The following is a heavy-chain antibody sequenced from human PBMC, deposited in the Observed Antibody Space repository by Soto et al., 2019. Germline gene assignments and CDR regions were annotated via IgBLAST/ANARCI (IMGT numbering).Heavy chain of an antibody. D-gene: IGHD3-10*01. CDR2: AYHSGST. CDR3: ARSPPSSYYGGSGTFDY. Sequence: QLQLQESGPGLVRPSGTLSLTCAVSGGFTSTNNWWSWVRQPPGKGLEWIGDAYHSGSTEYNPSLKSRVSISVDKSKNQISLKLTSGTAADTAVYYCARSPPSSYYGGSGTFDYWGQGTLVTVSS. V-gene: IGHV4-4*02. CDR1: GGFTSTNNW. J-gene: IGHJ4*02.